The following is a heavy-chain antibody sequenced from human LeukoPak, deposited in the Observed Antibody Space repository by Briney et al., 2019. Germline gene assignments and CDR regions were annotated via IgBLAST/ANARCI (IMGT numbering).Heavy chain of an antibody. V-gene: IGHV4-38-2*02. CDR3: VREGENSGY. CDR1: GYSISSGYY. Sequence: PSETLSLTCTVSGYSISSGYYWGWIRQPPGKGLEWIGSIYHSGSTYYNPSLKSRVTISVDTSKNQFSLKLSSVTAADTAGYNCVREGENSGYWGQGTLVSVSS. D-gene: IGHD3-16*01. J-gene: IGHJ4*02. CDR2: IYHSGST.